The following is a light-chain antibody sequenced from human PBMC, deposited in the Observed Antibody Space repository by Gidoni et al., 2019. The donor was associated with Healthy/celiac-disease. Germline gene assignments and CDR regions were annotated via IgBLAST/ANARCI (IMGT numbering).Light chain of an antibody. CDR3: QQSYSTPVT. V-gene: IGKV1-39*01. CDR2: AAS. Sequence: DIQMTQSPSSLSASVGVRVTITCRASQSISSYLNWDQQKPGKAPKLLIYAASSLQSGVPSRFSGSGSGTDFTLTISSLQPEDFATYYCQQSYSTPVTFGPGTKVDIK. CDR1: QSISSY. J-gene: IGKJ3*01.